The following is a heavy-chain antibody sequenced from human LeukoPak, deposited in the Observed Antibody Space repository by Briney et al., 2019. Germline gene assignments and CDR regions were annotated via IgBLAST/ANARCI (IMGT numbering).Heavy chain of an antibody. D-gene: IGHD3-9*01. J-gene: IGHJ4*02. CDR3: ARGLAAPDH. V-gene: IGHV3-7*01. CDR2: IKEDGSEK. Sequence: GGSLRLSCAASGFTFNSYWTSWVRQAPGKGLEWVANIKEDGSEKHYVDSVKGRFTISRDNAKNSLSLQMNTLRGEDTALYYCARGLAAPDHWGQGTLVTVSS. CDR1: GFTFNSYW.